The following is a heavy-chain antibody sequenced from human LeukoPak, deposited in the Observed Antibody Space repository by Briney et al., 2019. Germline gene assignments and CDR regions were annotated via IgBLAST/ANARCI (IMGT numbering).Heavy chain of an antibody. CDR3: ARDYYDSSGSSWFDP. CDR2: IRGSGDIT. V-gene: IGHV3-23*01. D-gene: IGHD3-22*01. Sequence: GGSLRLSCAASGFIFSTYGMNWVRRAPGKGLEWVSGIRGSGDITYYADSVKGRFTISRDNAKNSLYLQMNSLRAKDTALYYCARDYYDSSGSSWFDPWGQGTLVTVSS. CDR1: GFIFSTYG. J-gene: IGHJ5*02.